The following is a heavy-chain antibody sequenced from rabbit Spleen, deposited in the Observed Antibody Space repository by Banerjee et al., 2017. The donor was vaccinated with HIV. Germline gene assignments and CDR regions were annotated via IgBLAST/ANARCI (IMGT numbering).Heavy chain of an antibody. J-gene: IGHJ4*01. CDR1: GFSFSSSYW. D-gene: IGHD6-1*01. V-gene: IGHV1S45*01. CDR3: ARTTYNAYRYANKL. CDR2: IYTGDSDT. Sequence: QEQLEESGGDLVKPGASLTLTCTASGFSFSSSYWICWVRQAPGKGLEWIACIYTGDSDTYAASWAKGRFTFTKPSSTTLTLQMTSLTASDTATYFCARTTYNAYRYANKLWGPGTLVTFS.